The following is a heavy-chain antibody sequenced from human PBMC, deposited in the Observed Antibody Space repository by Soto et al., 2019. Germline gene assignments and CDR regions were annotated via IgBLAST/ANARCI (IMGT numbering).Heavy chain of an antibody. CDR3: ARGIAAAATRY. CDR2: TTQSGRT. V-gene: IGHV4-34*01. D-gene: IGHD6-13*01. Sequence: QVQLQQWGAGLLRPSETLSLTCAVYGASVSGHFWSWIRQPPGKGLEWIGETTQSGRTSYNPSLKSRVVISVDTSKNQFSLYLSSVTAADTAVYYCARGIAAAATRYWGQGTLVIVSS. CDR1: GASVSGHF. J-gene: IGHJ4*02.